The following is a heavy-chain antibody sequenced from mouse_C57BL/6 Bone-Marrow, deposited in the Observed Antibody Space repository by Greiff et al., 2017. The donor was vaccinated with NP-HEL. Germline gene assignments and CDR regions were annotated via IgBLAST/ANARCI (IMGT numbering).Heavy chain of an antibody. V-gene: IGHV5-4*03. CDR2: ISDGGSYT. D-gene: IGHD2-4*01. CDR1: GFTFSSYA. CDR3: ARAYYDPAWFAD. J-gene: IGHJ3*01. Sequence: EVKLVESGGGLVKPGGSLKLSCAASGFTFSSYAMSWVRQTPEKRLEWVATISDGGSYTYYPDNVKGRFTISRDNAKNNLYLQMSHLKSEDTAMYYCARAYYDPAWFADWGQGTLVTVSA.